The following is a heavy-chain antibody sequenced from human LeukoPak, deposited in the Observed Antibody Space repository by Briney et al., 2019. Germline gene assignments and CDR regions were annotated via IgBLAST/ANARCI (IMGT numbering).Heavy chain of an antibody. V-gene: IGHV4-30-2*01. D-gene: IGHD2-21*02. CDR2: IYHSGST. CDR1: GGSISSGGYS. J-gene: IGHJ4*02. Sequence: TSETLSLTCAVSGGSISSGGYSWSWIRQPPGEGLEWIGYIYHSGSTYYNPSLKSRVTISVDRSKNQFSLKLSSVTAADTAVYYCARGPPYIVVVTAIGFFDYWGQGTLVTVSS. CDR3: ARGPPYIVVVTAIGFFDY.